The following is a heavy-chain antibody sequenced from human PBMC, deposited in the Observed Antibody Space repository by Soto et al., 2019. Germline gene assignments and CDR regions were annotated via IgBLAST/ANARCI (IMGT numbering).Heavy chain of an antibody. CDR3: ASYLQRYCTGGSCYWCSP. J-gene: IGHJ5*02. D-gene: IGHD2-15*01. V-gene: IGHV1-2*02. CDR1: GYTFTGYY. CDR2: INPNSGGT. Sequence: ASVKVSCKASGYTFTGYYTHWVRQAPGQGLEWMGWINPNSGGTNYAQKFQGRVTMTRDTSISTAYMELSRLRSDDTAVYYCASYLQRYCTGGSCYWCSPWGQGTLVTVSS.